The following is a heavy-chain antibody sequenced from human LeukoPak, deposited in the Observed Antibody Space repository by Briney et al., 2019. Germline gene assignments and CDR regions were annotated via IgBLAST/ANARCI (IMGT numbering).Heavy chain of an antibody. D-gene: IGHD3-16*01. Sequence: GGSLRLSCEASGFTFSIYEVNWVRQAPGKGLEWLSHISDSGSSVHYADSVKGRFTISRDNSKNSLYLEMNSLRVEDTAIYYCARGRVGAAEYYFDYWGQGTLVTVSS. CDR1: GFTFSIYE. V-gene: IGHV3-48*03. CDR2: ISDSGSSV. J-gene: IGHJ4*02. CDR3: ARGRVGAAEYYFDY.